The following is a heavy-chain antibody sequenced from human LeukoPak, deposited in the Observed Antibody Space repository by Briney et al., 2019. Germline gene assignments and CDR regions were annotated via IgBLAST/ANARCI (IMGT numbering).Heavy chain of an antibody. CDR3: TRHAAGGDTGGYPSDY. CDR1: GFTFSGSA. J-gene: IGHJ4*02. CDR2: IRNKGNSYAT. Sequence: GGSLRLSCATSGFTFSGSAMHWVRQASGEGLEWIGRIRNKGNSYATVYAASVKGRFIISRDDSKNTAYLQMNSLKTEDTAMYYCTRHAAGGDTGGYPSDYWGQGTLVTVSS. D-gene: IGHD2-8*02. V-gene: IGHV3-73*01.